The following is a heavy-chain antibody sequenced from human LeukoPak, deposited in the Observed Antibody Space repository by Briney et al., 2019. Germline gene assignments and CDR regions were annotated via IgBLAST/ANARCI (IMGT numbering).Heavy chain of an antibody. D-gene: IGHD3-22*01. CDR3: ARGEYYDSSGYYCLGS. Sequence: PSETLSLTCTVSGGSISSSKYYWGWIRQPPGKGLEWIGTIFNSGSTHYNPSLKSRVTISVDTSKNYFSLKLTSLTAADTAVYYCARGEYYDSSGYYCLGSWGQGTLVTVSS. J-gene: IGHJ5*02. CDR1: GGSISSSKYY. V-gene: IGHV4-39*02. CDR2: IFNSGST.